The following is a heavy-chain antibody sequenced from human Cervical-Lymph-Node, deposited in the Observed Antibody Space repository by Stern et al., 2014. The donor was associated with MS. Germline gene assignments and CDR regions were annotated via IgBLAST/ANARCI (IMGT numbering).Heavy chain of an antibody. V-gene: IGHV4-4*02. CDR2: VYHTGSA. J-gene: IGHJ4*02. CDR1: GDSISNDNW. Sequence: QLQLQESGPGLVRPSGTLSLTCAVSGDSISNDNWWSWVRQPPGKGLDWMGEVYHTGSANYDPSLKSRVTISVDKSKNQFSLRLTSMTAADTAVYYCARDQGFQLMNSWGQGTLVIVSS. CDR3: ARDQGFQLMNS. D-gene: IGHD2-2*01.